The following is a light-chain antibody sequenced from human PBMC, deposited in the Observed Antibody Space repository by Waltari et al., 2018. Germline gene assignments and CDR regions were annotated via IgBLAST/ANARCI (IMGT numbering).Light chain of an antibody. CDR1: SSNIGAGYD. CDR2: GNS. Sequence: QSVLTQPPSVSGAPGQRVTISCTGSSSNIGAGYDVHWYQQLPGTAPKLLIYGNSNRPSGVPDRFSSSKSGTSACLAISGLQAEDEADYYCQSYDSSLSGSRVFGTGTKVTVL. V-gene: IGLV1-40*01. J-gene: IGLJ1*01. CDR3: QSYDSSLSGSRV.